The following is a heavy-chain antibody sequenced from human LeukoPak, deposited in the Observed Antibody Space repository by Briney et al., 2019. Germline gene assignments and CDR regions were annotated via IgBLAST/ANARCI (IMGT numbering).Heavy chain of an antibody. CDR1: GFTVSSNY. Sequence: GRSLRLSCAASGFTVSSNYMSWVRQAPGKGLEWVSVIYSGGSTYYADSVKGRFTISRDNSKNTLYLQMNSLRAEDTAVYYCARGGAVADPYYYYYGMDVWGQGTTVTVSS. D-gene: IGHD6-19*01. V-gene: IGHV3-53*01. CDR2: IYSGGST. J-gene: IGHJ6*02. CDR3: ARGGAVADPYYYYYGMDV.